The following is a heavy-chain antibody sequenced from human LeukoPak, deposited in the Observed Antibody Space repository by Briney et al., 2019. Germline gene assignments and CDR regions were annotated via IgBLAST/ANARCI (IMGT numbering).Heavy chain of an antibody. Sequence: GGSLRLSCAASGFTFSSYGMHWVRQAPGKRLEWVAVISYDGSNKYYADSVKGRFTISRDNSKNTLYLQMNSLRAEDTAVYYCAKTGIAAAGYFDYWGQGTLVTVSS. CDR2: ISYDGSNK. CDR1: GFTFSSYG. D-gene: IGHD6-13*01. CDR3: AKTGIAAAGYFDY. V-gene: IGHV3-30*18. J-gene: IGHJ4*02.